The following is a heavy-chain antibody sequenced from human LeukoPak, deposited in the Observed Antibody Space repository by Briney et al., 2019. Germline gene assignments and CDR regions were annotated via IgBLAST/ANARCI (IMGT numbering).Heavy chain of an antibody. V-gene: IGHV3-7*01. D-gene: IGHD4-23*01. J-gene: IGHJ4*02. CDR1: GFTFSSSW. CDR2: IKQDGSQT. CDR3: AGDGGFPSHS. Sequence: GGSLRLSCAASGFTFSSSWMHWVRQAPGKGLEWVANIKQDGSQTYYVDSVRGRFTISRDNARNSLYLQMSSLRAEDTAVYFCAGDGGFPSHSWGRGTLVTVSS.